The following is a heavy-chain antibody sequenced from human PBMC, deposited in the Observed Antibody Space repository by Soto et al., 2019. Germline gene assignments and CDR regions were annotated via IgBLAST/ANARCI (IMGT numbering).Heavy chain of an antibody. J-gene: IGHJ3*01. CDR3: AREGILGLFDAYDL. CDR1: GDTFTSYY. Sequence: ASVKVSCKAPGDTFTSYYLNWVRQAPGQRLEWMGWISTHNGNTIYAQKFQGRVIMTMDTSTTTVYMELRSLRPDDTAVYLCAREGILGLFDAYDLWGQGTMVTVS. V-gene: IGHV1-18*04. D-gene: IGHD3-3*01. CDR2: ISTHNGNT.